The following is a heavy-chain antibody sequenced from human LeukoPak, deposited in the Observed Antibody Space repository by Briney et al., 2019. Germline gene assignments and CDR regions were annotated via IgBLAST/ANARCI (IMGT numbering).Heavy chain of an antibody. D-gene: IGHD6-19*01. J-gene: IGHJ4*02. V-gene: IGHV3-48*03. Sequence: GGSLRLSCVASGFTFSSYEMNWVRQAPGKGLEWVSYISSSGSTRYYADSVKGRFTISRDNAKNSLYLQMNSLRAEDTAVYYCARGQDSSGWLGYDYWGQGTPVTVSS. CDR3: ARGQDSSGWLGYDY. CDR2: ISSSGSTR. CDR1: GFTFSSYE.